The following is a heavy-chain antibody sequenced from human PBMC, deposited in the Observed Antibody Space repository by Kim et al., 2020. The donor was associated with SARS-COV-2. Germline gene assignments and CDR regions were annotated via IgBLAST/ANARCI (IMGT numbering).Heavy chain of an antibody. V-gene: IGHV4-39*07. Sequence: SETLSLTCTVSGGSISSSSYYWGWIRQPPGKGLEWIGSIYYSGSTYYNPSLKSRVTISVDTSKNQVSLKLSSVTAADTAVYYCTGIIAALYFFDYWGQGTLVTVSS. D-gene: IGHD6-13*01. CDR2: IYYSGST. CDR1: GGSISSSSYY. CDR3: TGIIAALYFFDY. J-gene: IGHJ4*02.